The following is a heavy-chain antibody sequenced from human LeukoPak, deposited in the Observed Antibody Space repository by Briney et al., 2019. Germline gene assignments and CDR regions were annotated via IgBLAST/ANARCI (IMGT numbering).Heavy chain of an antibody. CDR2: INPNSGGT. V-gene: IGHV1-2*02. CDR3: ARVDIVVVVGGLYNWFDP. J-gene: IGHJ5*02. Sequence: ASVKVSCKASGYTFTGYYMHWVRQAPGQGLEWMGWINPNSGGTNYAQKFQGRVTMTRDTSIGTAYMELSRLRSDDTAVYYCARVDIVVVVGGLYNWFDPWGQGTLVTVSS. CDR1: GYTFTGYY. D-gene: IGHD2-15*01.